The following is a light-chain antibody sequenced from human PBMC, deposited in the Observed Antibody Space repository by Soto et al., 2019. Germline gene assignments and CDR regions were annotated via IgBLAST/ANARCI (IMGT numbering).Light chain of an antibody. CDR1: QSDSSSY. J-gene: IGKJ4*01. Sequence: MLKQSPGTLSVSQGELATLSCRASQSDSSSYLAWYQQKPGPAPRLLIYGASSRATGIPDRFSGSGSGTDFTLTISRLEPEDLAVYYCQQQRCSPHTFGQVAKGEIK. CDR2: GAS. V-gene: IGKV3-20*01. CDR3: QQQRCSPHT.